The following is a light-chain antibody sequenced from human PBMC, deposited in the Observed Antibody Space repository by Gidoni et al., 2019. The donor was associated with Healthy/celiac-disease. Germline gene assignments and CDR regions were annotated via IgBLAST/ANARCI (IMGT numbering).Light chain of an antibody. CDR3: QQSYSTPST. Sequence: DIQMTHSPSSLSASVADRVTITCRASQSISSYLNWYQQKPGKAPKLLIYAASSLQSGVPSRFSGSGSGTDFTLTISSLQPEDFATYYCQQSYSTPSTFGQGTKLEIK. CDR2: AAS. V-gene: IGKV1-39*01. CDR1: QSISSY. J-gene: IGKJ2*02.